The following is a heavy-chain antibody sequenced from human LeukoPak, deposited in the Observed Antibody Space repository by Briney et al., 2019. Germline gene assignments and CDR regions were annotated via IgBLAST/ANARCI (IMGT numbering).Heavy chain of an antibody. J-gene: IGHJ4*02. CDR3: ARDLRRGGPPDY. CDR2: IYHSGST. D-gene: IGHD3-10*01. CDR1: GYSISSGYY. Sequence: SETLSLTCTVSGYSISSGYYWGWIRQPPGKGLEWIGSIYHSGSTYYNPSLKSRVTISVDTSKNQFSLKLSSVTAADTAVYYCARDLRRGGPPDYWGQGTLVTVSS. V-gene: IGHV4-38-2*02.